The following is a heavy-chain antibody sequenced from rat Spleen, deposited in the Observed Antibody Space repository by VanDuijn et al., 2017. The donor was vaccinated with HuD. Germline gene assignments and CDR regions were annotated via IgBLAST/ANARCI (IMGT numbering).Heavy chain of an antibody. J-gene: IGHJ3*01. Sequence: EVQLVESDGGLMQPGRSLKLSCASSGFIFSDYYMAWVRQAPTKGLDWVATISYDGITTYYRDSVKGRFTISRDNGKTTLYLEMDSLRSEDTATYYCVRYGSFDNWFAFWGQGTLVTVSS. D-gene: IGHD1-12*02. CDR1: GFIFSDYY. CDR2: ISYDGITT. V-gene: IGHV5-29*01. CDR3: VRYGSFDNWFAF.